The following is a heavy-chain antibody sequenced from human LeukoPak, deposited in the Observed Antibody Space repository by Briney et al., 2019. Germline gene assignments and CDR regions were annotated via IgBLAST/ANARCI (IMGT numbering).Heavy chain of an antibody. D-gene: IGHD1-26*01. CDR1: GASISSGSYF. CDR2: IHNSGSA. J-gene: IGHJ4*02. Sequence: SVTVSLTCTVSGASISSGSYFWSWIRQHPGKGLEWIGYIHNSGSAHYNPSLKSRVIISVDTSKNQLSLKLSSVTAADTAVYHCASRTSGTHDFEYWGQGTLVPVLS. V-gene: IGHV4-31*03. CDR3: ASRTSGTHDFEY.